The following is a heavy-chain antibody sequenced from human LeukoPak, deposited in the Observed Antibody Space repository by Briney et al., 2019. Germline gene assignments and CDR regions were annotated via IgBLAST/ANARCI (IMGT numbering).Heavy chain of an antibody. V-gene: IGHV4-59*01. CDR3: ARDRSNYDFWSGYNAFDI. CDR1: GGSIRSYY. Sequence: SETLSLTCTVSGGSIRSYYWSWIRQPPGKGLEWIGYIYYSGSTNYNPSLKSRVTISVDTSKNQFSLKLSSVTAADTAVYYCARDRSNYDFWSGYNAFDIWGQGTMVTVSS. J-gene: IGHJ3*02. CDR2: IYYSGST. D-gene: IGHD3-3*01.